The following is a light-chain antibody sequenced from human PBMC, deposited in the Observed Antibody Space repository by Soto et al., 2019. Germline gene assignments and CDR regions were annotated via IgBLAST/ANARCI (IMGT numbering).Light chain of an antibody. CDR3: QQSYSRPRT. J-gene: IGKJ1*01. Sequence: GERVTRTCRASQSISTYLNWYQQKPGKAPDLLIYTASNLESGVPSRFSGSGSGTDFTLTISSLQPEDFATYFCQQSYSRPRTFGQGTEVDIK. CDR1: QSISTY. CDR2: TAS. V-gene: IGKV1-39*01.